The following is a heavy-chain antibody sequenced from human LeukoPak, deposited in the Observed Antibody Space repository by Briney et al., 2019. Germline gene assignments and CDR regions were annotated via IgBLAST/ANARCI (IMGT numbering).Heavy chain of an antibody. V-gene: IGHV4-34*01. CDR3: ASFRNRREGYPRGFDY. CDR2: INHSGST. D-gene: IGHD5-24*01. J-gene: IGHJ4*02. CDR1: GGSFIGYY. Sequence: SETLSRTCAVYGGSFIGYYWSWIRKPPGKGLEWIGEINHSGSTNYNPSLKSRVTISVDTSKNQFSLKLSSVTAADTAVYYCASFRNRREGYPRGFDYWAQGTLVTVSS.